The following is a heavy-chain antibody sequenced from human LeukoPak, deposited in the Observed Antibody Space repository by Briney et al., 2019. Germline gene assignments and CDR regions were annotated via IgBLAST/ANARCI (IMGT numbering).Heavy chain of an antibody. CDR1: GGSISSSY. CDR3: ARGRVPGYSSPTDY. V-gene: IGHV4-59*01. J-gene: IGHJ4*02. Sequence: SETLSLTCTVSGGSISSSYWSWIRQPPGKGLEWIGYIYYSATTNYSPSLKSRVTISVDTSKNQFSLKLTSVTAADTAVYYCARGRVPGYSSPTDYWGQGTLVTVSS. D-gene: IGHD6-19*01. CDR2: IYYSATT.